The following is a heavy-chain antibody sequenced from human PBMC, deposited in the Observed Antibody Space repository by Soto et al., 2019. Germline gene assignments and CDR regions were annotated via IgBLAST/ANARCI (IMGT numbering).Heavy chain of an antibody. D-gene: IGHD3-3*01. V-gene: IGHV2-5*02. CDR1: GFSLSTSGAA. CDR3: VHMQQVTLFGVVTQTDVCFDS. J-gene: IGHJ5*01. CDR2: AYWDDDK. Sequence: QITLKESGPTLVNPTQTLTLTCNFSGFSLSTSGAAVGWFRQPPGKALEWRALAYWDDDKRYSPSIKNRVTITKDTSKNHVARTLPNPGPWDTATDYCVHMQQVTLFGVVTQTDVCFDSWGQGTLVTVPS.